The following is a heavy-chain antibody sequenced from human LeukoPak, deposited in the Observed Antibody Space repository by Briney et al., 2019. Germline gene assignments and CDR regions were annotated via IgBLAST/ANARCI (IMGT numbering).Heavy chain of an antibody. V-gene: IGHV1-69*13. D-gene: IGHD3-22*01. J-gene: IGHJ4*02. CDR2: IIPIFGTA. Sequence: SVKVSCKASGGTFSSYAISWVRQAPGQELEWMGGIIPIFGTANYAQKFQGRVTITADESTSTAYMELSSLRSEDTAVYYCARDVVGDSSGYYDYWGQGTLVTVPS. CDR1: GGTFSSYA. CDR3: ARDVVGDSSGYYDY.